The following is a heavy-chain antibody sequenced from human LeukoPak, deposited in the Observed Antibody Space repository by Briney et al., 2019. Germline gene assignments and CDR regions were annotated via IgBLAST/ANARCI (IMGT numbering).Heavy chain of an antibody. V-gene: IGHV4-59*12. Sequence: SETLSLTCTVSGGSISSYYWSWIRQPPGKGLEWIGYIYYSGSTNYNPSLKSRVTISVDTSKNQFSLKLSSVTAADTAVYYCARGYGELVYGYWGQGTLVTVSS. J-gene: IGHJ4*02. CDR3: ARGYGELVYGY. D-gene: IGHD6-13*01. CDR1: GGSISSYY. CDR2: IYYSGST.